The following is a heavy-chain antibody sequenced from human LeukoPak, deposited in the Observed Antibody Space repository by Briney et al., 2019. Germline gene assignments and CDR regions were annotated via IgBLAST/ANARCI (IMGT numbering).Heavy chain of an antibody. CDR3: ARGPGKQQLLSY. Sequence: PSETLSLTCTVSGGSISSYYWSWIRQPPGKGLEWIGYIYYSGSTNYNPSLKSRVTISVDTSKNQFSLKLSSVTAADTAVYYCARGPGKQQLLSYWGQGTLVTVSS. D-gene: IGHD6-13*01. CDR1: GGSISSYY. V-gene: IGHV4-59*01. J-gene: IGHJ4*02. CDR2: IYYSGST.